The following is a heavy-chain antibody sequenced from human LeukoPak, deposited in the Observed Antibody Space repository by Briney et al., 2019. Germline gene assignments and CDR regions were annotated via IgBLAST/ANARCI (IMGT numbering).Heavy chain of an antibody. CDR2: IRSDGSRT. CDR3: VREDYNDSGWYFDL. Sequence: QPGGSLRLSCAASGFTFSSHWMHWVSQAPGKGLAWVSRIRSDGSRTTYADSVKGRFTISRDTAKNTLYLQMNSLRAEDTAVFFCVREDYNDSGWYFDLWGRGTPVTVSS. D-gene: IGHD3-22*01. V-gene: IGHV3-74*03. J-gene: IGHJ2*01. CDR1: GFTFSSHW.